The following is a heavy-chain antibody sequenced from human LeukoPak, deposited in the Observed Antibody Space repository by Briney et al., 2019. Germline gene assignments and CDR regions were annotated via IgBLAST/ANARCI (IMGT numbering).Heavy chain of an antibody. CDR2: IYNNGST. D-gene: IGHD1-26*01. CDR1: GGSISSGGYS. Sequence: SETLSLTCTVSGGSISSGGYSWSWLRQHPGKGLEWIGYIYNNGSTYYNPSLKSRITILVDTSKNQFSLKLSSVTAADTAVYYCARDRGRPDAFDIWGQGTMVTVSS. CDR3: ARDRGRPDAFDI. V-gene: IGHV4-31*03. J-gene: IGHJ3*02.